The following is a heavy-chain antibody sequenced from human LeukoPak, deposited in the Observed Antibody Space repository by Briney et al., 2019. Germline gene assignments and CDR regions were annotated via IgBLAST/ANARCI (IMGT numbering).Heavy chain of an antibody. CDR3: AREESQAYGDYVGCFDY. V-gene: IGHV3-30-3*01. Sequence: PGGSLRLSCAASGFTFSSYAMHWVRQAPGKGPEWVAVISYDGSNKYYADSVKGRFTISRGNSKNTLYLQTNSLRAEDTAVYYCAREESQAYGDYVGCFDYWGQGTLVTVSS. CDR1: GFTFSSYA. CDR2: ISYDGSNK. D-gene: IGHD4-17*01. J-gene: IGHJ4*02.